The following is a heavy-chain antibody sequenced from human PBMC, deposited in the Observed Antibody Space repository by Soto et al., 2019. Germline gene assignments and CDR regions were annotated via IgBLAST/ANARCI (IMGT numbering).Heavy chain of an antibody. Sequence: AASVKVSCKASGYTFTSYGSSWVRQAPGQGLEWMGWISAYNGNTNYAQKLQGRVTMTTDTSTSTAYMELRSLRSDDTAVYYCARGKRSSGYYYLVGSFDPWGQGTLLTVSP. CDR2: ISAYNGNT. V-gene: IGHV1-18*04. CDR1: GYTFTSYG. J-gene: IGHJ5*02. D-gene: IGHD3-22*01. CDR3: ARGKRSSGYYYLVGSFDP.